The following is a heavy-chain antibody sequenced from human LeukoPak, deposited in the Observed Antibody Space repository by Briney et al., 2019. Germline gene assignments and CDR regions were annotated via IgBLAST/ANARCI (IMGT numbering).Heavy chain of an antibody. J-gene: IGHJ6*02. V-gene: IGHV3-48*03. CDR2: ISVRAGTI. Sequence: GGSLRLSCAASGFSLSSYSMNWVRQAPGKGLEWIAYISVRAGTIYYGDSAEGRFTISRDDAKNSLYLQMNGLRVEDTAIYYCAKDFPHYYEVPHGMDVWGQGTTVTV. D-gene: IGHD3-22*01. CDR1: GFSLSSYS. CDR3: AKDFPHYYEVPHGMDV.